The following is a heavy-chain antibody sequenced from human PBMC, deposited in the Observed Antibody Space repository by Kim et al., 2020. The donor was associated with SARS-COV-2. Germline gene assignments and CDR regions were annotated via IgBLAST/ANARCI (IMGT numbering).Heavy chain of an antibody. V-gene: IGHV3-66*01. CDR2: IYSGGST. Sequence: GGSLRLSCAASGFTVSSNYMSWVRQAPGKGLEWVSVIYSGGSTYYADSVKGRFTISRDNSKNTLYLQMNSLRAEDTAVYYCARDPPRYSVSYFPFDYWGPGTLVTVSS. J-gene: IGHJ4*01. CDR1: GFTVSSNY. D-gene: IGHD1-26*01. CDR3: ARDPPRYSVSYFPFDY.